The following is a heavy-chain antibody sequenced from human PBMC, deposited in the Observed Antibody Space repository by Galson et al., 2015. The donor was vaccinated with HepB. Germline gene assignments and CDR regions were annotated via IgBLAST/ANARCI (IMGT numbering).Heavy chain of an antibody. CDR3: ARAEDSGYSSGWPHWYFDL. D-gene: IGHD6-19*01. CDR1: GGSISSSSYY. V-gene: IGHV4-39*07. Sequence: SETLSLTCTVSGGSISSSSYYWGWIRQPPGKGLEWIGSIYYSGSTYYNPSLKSRVTISVDTSKNQFSLKLTSVTAADTAVYYCARAEDSGYSSGWPHWYFDLWGRGTLVTVSS. J-gene: IGHJ2*01. CDR2: IYYSGST.